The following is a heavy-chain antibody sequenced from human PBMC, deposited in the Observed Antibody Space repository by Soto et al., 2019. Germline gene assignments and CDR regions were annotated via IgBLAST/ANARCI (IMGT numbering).Heavy chain of an antibody. Sequence: QVPLVESGGGVVQPGRSLRLSCAASGFTFSSYGMHWVRQAPGKGLEWVAVISYDGSNKYYADSVKGRFTISRDNSKNTLYLQMNSLRAEDTAVYYCAKSLGYGGKFWHYYYGMDVWGQGTTVTVSS. J-gene: IGHJ6*02. CDR2: ISYDGSNK. CDR1: GFTFSSYG. V-gene: IGHV3-30*18. D-gene: IGHD4-17*01. CDR3: AKSLGYGGKFWHYYYGMDV.